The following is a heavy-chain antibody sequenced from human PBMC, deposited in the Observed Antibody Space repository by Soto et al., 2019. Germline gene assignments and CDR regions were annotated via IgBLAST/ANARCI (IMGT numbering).Heavy chain of an antibody. Sequence: GASVKVSCKASGYTFTGYYMHWVRQAPGQGLEWMGWINPNSGGTNYAQKFQGWVTMTRDTSISTAYMELSRLRSDDTAVYYCARDPVHDSGGYNSYYFDYWGQGTLVTSPQ. CDR2: INPNSGGT. J-gene: IGHJ4*02. CDR3: ARDPVHDSGGYNSYYFDY. CDR1: GYTFTGYY. V-gene: IGHV1-2*04. D-gene: IGHD3-22*01.